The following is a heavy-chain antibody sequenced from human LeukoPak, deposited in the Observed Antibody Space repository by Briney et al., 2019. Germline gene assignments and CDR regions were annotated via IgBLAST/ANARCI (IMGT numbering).Heavy chain of an antibody. J-gene: IGHJ4*02. Sequence: ASVKVSCKASGYTFTSYDINWVRQATGQGLEWMGWMNPNSGNTGYAQKFQGRVTITRNTSISTAYMELSSLRSEDTAVYYCARSSGYYFPFDYWGQGTLSPSPQ. CDR3: ARSSGYYFPFDY. V-gene: IGHV1-8*03. D-gene: IGHD3-22*01. CDR1: GYTFTSYD. CDR2: MNPNSGNT.